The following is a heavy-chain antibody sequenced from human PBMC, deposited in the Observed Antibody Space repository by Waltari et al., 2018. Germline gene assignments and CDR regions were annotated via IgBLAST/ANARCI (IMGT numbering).Heavy chain of an antibody. Sequence: EVQLVESGGGLVQPGGSLRLSCAASGFTFSSYWMSWVRQAPGKGREWVANIKQDGSEKYYVDSVKGRFTISRDNAKNSLYLQMNSLRAEDTAVYYCARDIAAAGTGYFDYWGQGTLVTVSS. CDR2: IKQDGSEK. CDR1: GFTFSSYW. V-gene: IGHV3-7*01. D-gene: IGHD6-13*01. J-gene: IGHJ4*02. CDR3: ARDIAAAGTGYFDY.